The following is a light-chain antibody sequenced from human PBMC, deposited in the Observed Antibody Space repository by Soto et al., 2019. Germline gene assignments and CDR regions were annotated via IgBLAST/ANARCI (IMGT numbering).Light chain of an antibody. V-gene: IGKV2D-29*01. J-gene: IGKJ2*01. CDR2: EVS. Sequence: DIVMSQSPLSLSVTPGQPASISCRSSQSLLHTDGKTYFYWYLQKPGQPPQLLIYEVSNRFSGVPDRFSGSGSGTDFTLQITRVEAEDVGVYYCMQYTHWPHTFGQGTKVDIK. CDR1: QSLLHTDGKTY. CDR3: MQYTHWPHT.